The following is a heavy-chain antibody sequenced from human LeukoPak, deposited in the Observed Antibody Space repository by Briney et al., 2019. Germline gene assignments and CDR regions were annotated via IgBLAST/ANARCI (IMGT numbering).Heavy chain of an antibody. D-gene: IGHD5-12*01. J-gene: IGHJ4*02. CDR3: ARAYSGYDLTDYYFYY. V-gene: IGHV1-18*01. Sequence: ASVKVSCKASGYTFTSYGISWVRQAPGQGLEWMGWISAYNGNTNYAQKLQGRVTMTTDTSTSTAYMELRSLRSDDTAVYYCARAYSGYDLTDYYFYYWGQGTLVTVSS. CDR1: GYTFTSYG. CDR2: ISAYNGNT.